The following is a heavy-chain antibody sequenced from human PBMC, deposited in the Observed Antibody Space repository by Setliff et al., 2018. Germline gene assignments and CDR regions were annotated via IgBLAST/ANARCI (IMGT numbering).Heavy chain of an antibody. D-gene: IGHD3-3*01. CDR1: GGSIRSHN. Sequence: SETLSLTCIVSGGSIRSHNWSWIRQPPGKGLEWIGYIYYSGSTNYNPSLKSRLTISLDTSKNQFSLSLSSVTAADTAVYYCARMSGFQYMDVWGKGTTVTAP. J-gene: IGHJ6*03. V-gene: IGHV4-59*08. CDR2: IYYSGST. CDR3: ARMSGFQYMDV.